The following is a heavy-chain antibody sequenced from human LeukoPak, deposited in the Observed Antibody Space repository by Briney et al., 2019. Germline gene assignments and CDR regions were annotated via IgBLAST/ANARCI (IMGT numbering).Heavy chain of an antibody. Sequence: SETLSLTCTVSGGSISRHYWSWIRQPPGKGLEWIGYIYYSGSTNYNPSLKSRVTISVDTSKNQFSLKLSSVTAADTAVYYCARISGYCSSTSCSNWYFDLWGRGTLVTVSS. J-gene: IGHJ2*01. CDR3: ARISGYCSSTSCSNWYFDL. CDR1: GGSISRHY. D-gene: IGHD2-2*01. V-gene: IGHV4-59*11. CDR2: IYYSGST.